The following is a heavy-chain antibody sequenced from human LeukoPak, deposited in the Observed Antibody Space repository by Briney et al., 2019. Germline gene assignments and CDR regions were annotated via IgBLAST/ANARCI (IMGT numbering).Heavy chain of an antibody. CDR3: ARAFGGSSSWSDYYYYYMDV. Sequence: NPSETLSLTCSVSGGSISSYYWSWIRQPAAKGLEWIERIYTSESTNYNPSLKSRVTMSVDTSKNQFSLKLSSVTAADTAVYYCARAFGGSSSWSDYYYYYMDVWGKGTTVTVSS. D-gene: IGHD6-13*01. V-gene: IGHV4-4*07. CDR1: GGSISSYY. CDR2: IYTSEST. J-gene: IGHJ6*03.